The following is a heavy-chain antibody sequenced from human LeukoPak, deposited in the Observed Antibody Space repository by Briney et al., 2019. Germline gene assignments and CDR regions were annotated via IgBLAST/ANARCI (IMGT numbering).Heavy chain of an antibody. CDR3: ARGYCSGGSCLGYFDY. J-gene: IGHJ4*02. D-gene: IGHD2-15*01. CDR2: INPNSGGT. Sequence: ASVKVSCKASGHTFTRYYMLWVRQAPGQGLEWRGWINPNSGGTNYAQMFQGRVTITRDTSISTAYMGLSRLRSDVTAVYYCARGYCSGGSCLGYFDYWGQGTLVTVSS. V-gene: IGHV1-2*02. CDR1: GHTFTRYY.